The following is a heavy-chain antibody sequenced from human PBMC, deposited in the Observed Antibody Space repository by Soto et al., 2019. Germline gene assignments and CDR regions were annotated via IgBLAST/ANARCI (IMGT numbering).Heavy chain of an antibody. Sequence: GGSLRLSCEVSGFYFNNYGINWVRQAPGKGLEWVSSVSKSDYTYYSDSVKGRFTISRDNAKNSVSLQMNSLRAEDTAVYYCAREDSIIIPAVSDFWGQGTLVTVSS. J-gene: IGHJ4*02. CDR1: GFYFNNYG. CDR2: VSKSDYT. V-gene: IGHV3-21*01. CDR3: AREDSIIIPAVSDF. D-gene: IGHD2-2*01.